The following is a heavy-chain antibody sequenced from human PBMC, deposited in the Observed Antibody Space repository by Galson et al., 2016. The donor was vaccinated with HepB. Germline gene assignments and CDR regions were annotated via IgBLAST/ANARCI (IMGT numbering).Heavy chain of an antibody. Sequence: SLRLSCAASGFTFASFPMHWVRQAPGKGLEYVSAIGSNGGYTYYADSVKGRFTISRDNSKNTLYLQMSSLRAEDTAVYYCVHSHLWVVTPDDAFDIWGRGTMVTVSS. J-gene: IGHJ3*02. CDR2: IGSNGGYT. V-gene: IGHV3-64D*06. D-gene: IGHD4-23*01. CDR3: VHSHLWVVTPDDAFDI. CDR1: GFTFASFP.